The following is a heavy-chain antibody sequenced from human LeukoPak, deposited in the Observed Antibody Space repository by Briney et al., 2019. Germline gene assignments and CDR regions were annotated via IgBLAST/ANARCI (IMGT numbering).Heavy chain of an antibody. Sequence: PGGSLRLSCAAPGFTFSSYSMNWVRQAPGKGLEWVSSISSSSSYIYYADSVKGRFTISRDNAKNSLYLQMNSLRAEDTAVYYCAREVISMVRGAPSYYYGMDVWGQGTTVTVSS. V-gene: IGHV3-21*01. D-gene: IGHD3-10*01. J-gene: IGHJ6*02. CDR3: AREVISMVRGAPSYYYGMDV. CDR2: ISSSSSYI. CDR1: GFTFSSYS.